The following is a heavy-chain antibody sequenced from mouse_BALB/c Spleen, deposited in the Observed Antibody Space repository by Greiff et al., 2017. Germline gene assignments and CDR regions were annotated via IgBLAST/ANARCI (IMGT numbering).Heavy chain of an antibody. CDR2: INSNGGST. CDR3: AREGGYRYDFDY. D-gene: IGHD2-14*01. V-gene: IGHV5-6-3*01. J-gene: IGHJ2*01. Sequence: EVQVVESGGGLVQPGGSLKLSCAASGFTFSSYGMSWVRQTPDKRLELVATINSNGGSTYYPDSVKGRFTISRDNAKNTLYLQMSSLKSEDTAMYYCAREGGYRYDFDYWGQGTTLTVSS. CDR1: GFTFSSYG.